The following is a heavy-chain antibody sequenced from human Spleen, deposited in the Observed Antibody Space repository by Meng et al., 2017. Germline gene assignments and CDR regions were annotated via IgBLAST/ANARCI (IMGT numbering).Heavy chain of an antibody. J-gene: IGHJ6*02. Sequence: SETLSLTCTVSGGSISSHYWSWIRQSAGKGLEWIGRIYISGSTDYNPSLKSRVTMSVDTSKNQFSLKLSSVTAADTAVYYCARDQNYPYGMDVWGQGTTVTVSS. CDR2: IYISGST. CDR1: GGSISSHY. D-gene: IGHD5-24*01. CDR3: ARDQNYPYGMDV. V-gene: IGHV4-4*07.